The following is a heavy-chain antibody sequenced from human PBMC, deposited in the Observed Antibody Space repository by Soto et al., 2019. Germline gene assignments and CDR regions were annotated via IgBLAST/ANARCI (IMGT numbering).Heavy chain of an antibody. CDR3: TRQGPTDGYNWGFDS. CDR1: GFSLSGSD. J-gene: IGHJ4*02. D-gene: IGHD5-12*01. Sequence: GSLRLSFAAAGFSLSGSDMHWGRQASGKGLEWVGRVRSKANTYATSYAASVKGRFTISRDDSKNTVYLQMNSLKTEDSAVYYCTRQGPTDGYNWGFDSWGQGTRVTVSS. CDR2: VRSKANTYAT. V-gene: IGHV3-73*01.